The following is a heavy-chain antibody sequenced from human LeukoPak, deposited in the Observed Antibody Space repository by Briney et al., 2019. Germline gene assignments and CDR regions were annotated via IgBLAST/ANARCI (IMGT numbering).Heavy chain of an antibody. CDR2: IYHSGST. CDR1: GGSISSGGYY. CDR3: ARVSGLGYCSSTSCYRAFDY. D-gene: IGHD2-2*02. Sequence: PSETLSLTCTVSGGSISSGGYYWSWIRQPPGKGLEWIGYIYHSGSTYYNPSLKSRVTISVDRSENQFSLKLSSVTAADTAVYYCARVSGLGYCSSTSCYRAFDYWGQGTLVTVSS. V-gene: IGHV4-30-2*01. J-gene: IGHJ4*02.